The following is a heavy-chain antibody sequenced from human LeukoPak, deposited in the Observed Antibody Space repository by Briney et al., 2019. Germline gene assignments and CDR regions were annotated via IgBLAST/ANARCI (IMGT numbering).Heavy chain of an antibody. J-gene: IGHJ4*02. CDR3: ARGGVVGATSGYFDY. CDR1: GGSISSYY. CDR2: INHSGST. D-gene: IGHD1-26*01. V-gene: IGHV4-34*01. Sequence: SETLSLTCTVSGGSISSYYWSWIRQPPGKGLEWIGEINHSGSTNYNPSLKSRVTISVDTSKNQFSLKLSSVTAADTAVYYCARGGVVGATSGYFDYWGQGTLVTVSS.